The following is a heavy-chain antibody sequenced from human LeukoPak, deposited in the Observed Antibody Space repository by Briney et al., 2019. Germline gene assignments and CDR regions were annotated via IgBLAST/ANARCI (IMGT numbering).Heavy chain of an antibody. J-gene: IGHJ6*03. CDR2: INPSGGST. CDR3: ARDGIVGAVSYMDV. Sequence: ASVKVSCKASGYTFTSYYMHWVRQAPGQGREWMGIINPSGGSTTYAQKFQGRVTMTRDLSTSTVYMELSSLRSEDTAVYYCARDGIVGAVSYMDVWGKGTTVTVSS. CDR1: GYTFTSYY. D-gene: IGHD1-26*01. V-gene: IGHV1-46*01.